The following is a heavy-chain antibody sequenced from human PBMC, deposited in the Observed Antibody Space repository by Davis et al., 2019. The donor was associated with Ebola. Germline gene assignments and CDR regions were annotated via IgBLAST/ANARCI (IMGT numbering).Heavy chain of an antibody. CDR2: ISYDGSNK. V-gene: IGHV3-30-3*01. D-gene: IGHD6-25*01. CDR3: ARVAAASRDY. Sequence: SLMIPCAASGFTLNSYAMHRVRQAPGKGLEWVAVISYDGSNKYYADSVKCRFTISRDNSKNTLYLQMNSLRAEETAVYYCARVAAASRDYWGQGTLVTVSS. CDR1: GFTLNSYA. J-gene: IGHJ4*02.